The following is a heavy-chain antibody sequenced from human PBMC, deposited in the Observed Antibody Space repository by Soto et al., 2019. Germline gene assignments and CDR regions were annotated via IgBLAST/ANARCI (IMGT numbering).Heavy chain of an antibody. Sequence: PVGSLRLSCASSVCTFSNHGIQCVRHSPGKGLEWVATIWEDGSNKYYADSVKGRFTISRDNSKNTVYLQMNSLRAEDTAVYYCGRDRYSNNNPGIEVWGQGTRVSVS. D-gene: IGHD4-4*01. V-gene: IGHV3-33*01. CDR2: IWEDGSNK. J-gene: IGHJ6*01. CDR3: GRDRYSNNNPGIEV. CDR1: VCTFSNHG.